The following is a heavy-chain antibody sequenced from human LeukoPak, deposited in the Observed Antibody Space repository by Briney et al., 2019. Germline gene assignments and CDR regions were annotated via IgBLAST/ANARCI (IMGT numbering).Heavy chain of an antibody. Sequence: GGSLRLSCAASGFTFSSYEMNWVRQAPGKGLEWVSYISSSGSTIYYADSVKGRFTISRDNAKNSLYLQMNSLRAEDTAVYYCARDLSYDYVWGSYRYFDYWGQGTLVIVSS. V-gene: IGHV3-48*03. D-gene: IGHD3-16*02. CDR2: ISSSGSTI. CDR3: ARDLSYDYVWGSYRYFDY. J-gene: IGHJ4*02. CDR1: GFTFSSYE.